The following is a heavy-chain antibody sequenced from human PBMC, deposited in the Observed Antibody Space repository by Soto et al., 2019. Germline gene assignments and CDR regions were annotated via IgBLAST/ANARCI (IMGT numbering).Heavy chain of an antibody. CDR3: ATTGGYGTPGDY. CDR1: GGSVSSGDYY. CDR2: ISYTGST. V-gene: IGHV4-31*03. D-gene: IGHD5-12*01. Sequence: QVHLQESGPGLVKPSQTLSLNCTVSGGSVSSGDYYWTWIRQHPGKGLEWIGYISYTGSTYYNPALESRVSMSVDTSRTPFSLRLNSVTAADTAVYYCATTGGYGTPGDYWGQGTLVTVSS. J-gene: IGHJ4*02.